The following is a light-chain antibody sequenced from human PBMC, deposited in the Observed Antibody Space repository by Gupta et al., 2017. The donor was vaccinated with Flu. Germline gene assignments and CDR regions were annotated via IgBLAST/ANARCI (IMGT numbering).Light chain of an antibody. CDR3: QQYGSSPPIT. CDR2: GAS. Sequence: LALTQSPGTLSLSPGARATRSCRVSQSVSSSYLAWYQQKPGQAPRLLIYGASSRATGIPDRFSGSGSGTDFTLTISRLEPEDFAVYYCQQYGSSPPITFGQGTRLEIK. J-gene: IGKJ5*01. CDR1: QSVSSSY. V-gene: IGKV3-20*01.